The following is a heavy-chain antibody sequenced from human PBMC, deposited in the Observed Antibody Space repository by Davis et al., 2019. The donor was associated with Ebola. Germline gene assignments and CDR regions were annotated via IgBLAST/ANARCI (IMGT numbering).Heavy chain of an antibody. CDR3: ARERLYSGSYLLFDY. Sequence: HTGGSLRLSCAASGFTFSSYWMHWVRQAPGKGLVWVSRINSDGSSTSYADSVKGRFTISRDNAKNTLYLQMNSLRAEDTAVYYCARERLYSGSYLLFDYWGQGTLVTVSS. V-gene: IGHV3-74*01. CDR2: INSDGSST. J-gene: IGHJ4*02. D-gene: IGHD1-26*01. CDR1: GFTFSSYW.